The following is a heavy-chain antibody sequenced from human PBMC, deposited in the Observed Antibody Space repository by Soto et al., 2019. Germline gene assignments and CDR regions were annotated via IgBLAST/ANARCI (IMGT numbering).Heavy chain of an antibody. CDR2: IMPTVDSA. V-gene: IGHV1-69*01. CDR3: AVAAVREILTEQSSGMAV. CDR1: GGTLSDYA. Sequence: QVQLVQSGAEVKNPGSSVKVSCKASGGTLSDYAVSWVRQARGQGLERMGGIMPTVDSANYAQKFQGRLTITADESTSTANMELSSLTSDDTAIYYCAVAAVREILTEQSSGMAVWGQGTTVTVSS. J-gene: IGHJ6*02. D-gene: IGHD3-10*01.